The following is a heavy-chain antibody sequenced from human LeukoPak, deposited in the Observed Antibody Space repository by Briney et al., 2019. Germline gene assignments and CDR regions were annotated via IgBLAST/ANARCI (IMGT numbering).Heavy chain of an antibody. J-gene: IGHJ5*02. CDR1: GDTFTGYY. Sequence: ASVKVSCKTSGDTFTGYYMHWVRQAPGQGLEWMGWINPNTGGTYYAQKFQGRVTMTWDTSTITAYMEPSRLTSDDTAVYYCARGEVSFDPWGQGTLVTVSS. V-gene: IGHV1-2*02. CDR3: ARGEVSFDP. CDR2: INPNTGGT. D-gene: IGHD5/OR15-5a*01.